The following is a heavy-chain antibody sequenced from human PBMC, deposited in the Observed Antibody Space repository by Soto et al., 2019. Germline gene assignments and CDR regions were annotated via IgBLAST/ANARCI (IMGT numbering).Heavy chain of an antibody. CDR2: IYYSGST. V-gene: IGHV4-59*01. D-gene: IGHD5-18*01. J-gene: IGHJ6*02. CDR3: ARDLRLGYSYGYAHHYGMDV. Sequence: SETLSLTCTVSGGSISSYYWSWIRQPPGKGLEWIGYIYYSGSTNYNPSLKSRVTISVDTSKNQFSLKLSSVTAADTAVYYCARDLRLGYSYGYAHHYGMDVWGQGTTVTVSS. CDR1: GGSISSYY.